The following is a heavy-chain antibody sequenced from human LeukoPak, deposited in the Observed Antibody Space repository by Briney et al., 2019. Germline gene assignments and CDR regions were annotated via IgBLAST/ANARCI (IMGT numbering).Heavy chain of an antibody. V-gene: IGHV3-23*01. J-gene: IGHJ6*03. CDR1: GFTFSNAW. CDR3: AKLYDSSAYYYMDV. CDR2: TSGTGGNT. D-gene: IGHD3-22*01. Sequence: GGSLRLSCAASGFTFSNAWMSWVRQAPGKGLEWVSVTSGTGGNTYYADSVKGRFTISRDNSDNTLDLQMNSLRAEDTAVYYCAKLYDSSAYYYMDVWGKGTTVTVSS.